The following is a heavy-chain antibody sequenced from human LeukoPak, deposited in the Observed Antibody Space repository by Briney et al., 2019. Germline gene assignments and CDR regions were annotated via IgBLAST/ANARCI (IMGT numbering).Heavy chain of an antibody. CDR3: ARSLVGATAAPFDY. CDR2: IYSGGST. Sequence: GGSLRLSCAASGFTFSRYAMTWVRQTPGKGLEWVSVIYSGGSTYYADSVKGRFTISRDNSKNTLYLQMNSLRAEDTAVYYCARSLVGATAAPFDYWGQGTLVTVSS. V-gene: IGHV3-53*01. CDR1: GFTFSRYA. D-gene: IGHD1-26*01. J-gene: IGHJ4*02.